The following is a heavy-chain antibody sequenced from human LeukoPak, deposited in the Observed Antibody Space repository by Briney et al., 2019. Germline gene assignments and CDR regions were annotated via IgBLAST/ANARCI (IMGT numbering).Heavy chain of an antibody. CDR1: GDSVSRSDSY. J-gene: IGHJ1*01. V-gene: IGHV4-39*01. D-gene: IGHD3-22*01. CDR3: ARRRYYDGSGYLE. CDR2: IYYSGRT. Sequence: SETLSLTCSVSGDSVSRSDSYWDWIRQPPGKGLQWVGTIYYSGRTYYSPSLKSRVTMSVDTSNNQFSLNLRSVTAADTAVYYCARRRYYDGSGYLEWGQGTLLSVSS.